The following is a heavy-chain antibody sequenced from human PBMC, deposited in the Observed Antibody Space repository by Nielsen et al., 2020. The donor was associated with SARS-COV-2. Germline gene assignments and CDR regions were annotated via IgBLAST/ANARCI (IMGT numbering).Heavy chain of an antibody. CDR3: ARESGVGELLGVSFDY. D-gene: IGHD3-10*01. CDR1: GFTFSSYG. Sequence: GGSLRLSCAASGFTFSSYGMHWVRQAPGKGLEWVAIIYYDGSKKSYADSVNGRFTISRDNSKNTLYLQMNSLRGEDTAVYYCARESGVGELLGVSFDYWGQGTLVTVSS. V-gene: IGHV3-33*01. CDR2: IYYDGSKK. J-gene: IGHJ4*02.